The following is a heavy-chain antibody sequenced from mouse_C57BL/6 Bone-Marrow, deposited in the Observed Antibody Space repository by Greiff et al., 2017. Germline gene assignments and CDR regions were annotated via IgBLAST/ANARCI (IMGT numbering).Heavy chain of an antibody. V-gene: IGHV1-81*01. J-gene: IGHJ3*01. CDR3: ARGGAGSFAY. CDR2: IYPRSGNT. Sequence: QVQLQQSGAELARPGASVKLSCKASGYTFTSYGISWVKQRPGQGLEWIGEIYPRSGNTYYNEKFKGKATLTADKSSSTAYMELRSLTSEDSAVYFCARGGAGSFAYWGQGTLVTVSA. D-gene: IGHD3-3*01. CDR1: GYTFTSYG.